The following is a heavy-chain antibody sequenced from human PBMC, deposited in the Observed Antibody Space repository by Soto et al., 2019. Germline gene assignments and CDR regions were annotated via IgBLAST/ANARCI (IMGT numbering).Heavy chain of an antibody. CDR3: AKKVYDFWSGYPPHNWFDP. Sequence: PGGSLRLSCAASGFTFSSYAMSRVRQAPGKGLEWVSAISGSGGSTYYADSVKGRFTISRDNSKNTLYLQMNSLRAEDTAVYYCAKKVYDFWSGYPPHNWFDPWGQGTLVTVSS. V-gene: IGHV3-23*01. D-gene: IGHD3-3*01. J-gene: IGHJ5*02. CDR1: GFTFSSYA. CDR2: ISGSGGST.